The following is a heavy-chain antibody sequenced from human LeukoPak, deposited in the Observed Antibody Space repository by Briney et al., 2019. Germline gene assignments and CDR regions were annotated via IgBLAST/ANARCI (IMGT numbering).Heavy chain of an antibody. CDR2: ISYDGSNK. J-gene: IGHJ4*02. Sequence: GRSLRHSCAASGFTFSSYGMPWVRQAPGKGLEWVAVISYDGSNKYYADSVKGRFTISRDNSKNTLYLQMNSLRAEDTAVYYCAKFVTTVSNFDYWGQGTLVTVSS. D-gene: IGHD4-17*01. CDR1: GFTFSSYG. V-gene: IGHV3-30*18. CDR3: AKFVTTVSNFDY.